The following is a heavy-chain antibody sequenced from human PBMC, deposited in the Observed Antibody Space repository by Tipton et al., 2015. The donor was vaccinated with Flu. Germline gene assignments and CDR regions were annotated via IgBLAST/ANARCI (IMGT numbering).Heavy chain of an antibody. J-gene: IGHJ5*02. CDR1: GDSISSYY. CDR2: VSRTGST. D-gene: IGHD4-11*01. CDR3: ARRDYSNYVSDPKSWFGP. Sequence: TLSLTCTVSGDSISSYYWSWIRQPPGKGLEWIGTVSRTGSTIYNPSLKSRVTLSIDTSKNQFSLKMKSVTATDMAVYYCARRDYSNYVSDPKSWFGPWGQGTLVAVSS. V-gene: IGHV4-59*08.